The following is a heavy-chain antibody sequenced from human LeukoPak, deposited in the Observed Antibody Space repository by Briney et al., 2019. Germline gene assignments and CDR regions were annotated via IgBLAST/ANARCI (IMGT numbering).Heavy chain of an antibody. D-gene: IGHD2-2*01. J-gene: IGHJ5*02. CDR3: AREGIFCSGTSCYGNWFDP. CDR1: GGSISSGSYY. V-gene: IGHV4-61*02. Sequence: SETLSLTCTVSGGSISSGSYYWSWIRQPAGKGLEWIGRIYTSGSTNYNPSLKSRVTISVDTSKNQFSLKLSSVTAADTAVYYCAREGIFCSGTSCYGNWFDPWGQGTLVTVSS. CDR2: IYTSGST.